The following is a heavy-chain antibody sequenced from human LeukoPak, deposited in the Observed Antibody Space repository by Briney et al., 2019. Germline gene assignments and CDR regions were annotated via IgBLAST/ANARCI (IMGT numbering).Heavy chain of an antibody. Sequence: PSETLSLTCTVSGGSISSYYWSWIRQPPGKGLEWIGYIYYSGSTNYNPSLKSRVTISVDTSKNQFSLKLSSVTAADTAVYYCARHYGPTVIPVGWGQGTLVTVSS. V-gene: IGHV4-59*08. D-gene: IGHD4-17*01. CDR2: IYYSGST. J-gene: IGHJ4*02. CDR3: ARHYGPTVIPVG. CDR1: GGSISSYY.